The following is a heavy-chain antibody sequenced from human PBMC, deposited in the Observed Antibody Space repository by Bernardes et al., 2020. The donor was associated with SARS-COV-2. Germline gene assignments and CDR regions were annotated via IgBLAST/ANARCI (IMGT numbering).Heavy chain of an antibody. CDR1: GGSFSGYY. CDR3: ARAAVVVTAMGLDY. J-gene: IGHJ4*02. CDR2: INHSGST. V-gene: IGHV4-34*01. Sequence: SEPLSLTCAVYGGSFSGYYWSWIRQPPGKGLEWIGEINHSGSTNYNPSLKSRVTISVDTSKNQFSLKLSSVTAADTAVYYCARAAVVVTAMGLDYWGQGTLVTVSS. D-gene: IGHD2-21*02.